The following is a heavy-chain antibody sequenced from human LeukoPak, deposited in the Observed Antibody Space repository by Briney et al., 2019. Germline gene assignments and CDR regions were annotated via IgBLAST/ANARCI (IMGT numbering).Heavy chain of an antibody. CDR1: GDSIRSGTCY. V-gene: IGHV4-61*02. CDR2: IYTSGST. Sequence: PSETLSLTCSVSGDSIRSGTCYWSWIRQPAGKGLEWIGRIYTSGSTSYNPALKSRVTISVDTSKNQFSLKLTSVTAADTAVYYCARGGGATRIDYWGQGTLVTVSS. CDR3: ARGGGATRIDY. J-gene: IGHJ4*02. D-gene: IGHD3-10*01.